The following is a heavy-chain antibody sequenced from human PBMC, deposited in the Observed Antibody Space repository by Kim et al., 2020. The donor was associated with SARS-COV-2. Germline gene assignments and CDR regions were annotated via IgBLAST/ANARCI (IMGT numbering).Heavy chain of an antibody. CDR1: GGSISSSSYY. CDR2: IYYSGST. Sequence: SETLSLTCTVSGGSISSSSYYWGWIRQPPGKGLEWIGSIYYSGSTYYNPSLKSRVTISVDTSKNQFSLKLSSVTAADTAVYYCARQELSITMVRGVIGSYIDYWGQGTLVTVSS. V-gene: IGHV4-39*01. D-gene: IGHD3-10*01. CDR3: ARQELSITMVRGVIGSYIDY. J-gene: IGHJ4*02.